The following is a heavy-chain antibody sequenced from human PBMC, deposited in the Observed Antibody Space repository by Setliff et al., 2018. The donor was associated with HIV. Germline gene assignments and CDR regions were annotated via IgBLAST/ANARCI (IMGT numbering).Heavy chain of an antibody. CDR3: ARARLQGIVTAVGPRDNCLDP. CDR1: GYNFINYG. J-gene: IGHJ5*02. V-gene: IGHV1-18*04. Sequence: ASVKVSCKASGYNFINYGIGWVRQAPGQGLEWMGWISAYNGNTNYAPRLLGRVTMTTDTSTSTAYMEVRSLSSDDTAVYYCARARLQGIVTAVGPRDNCLDPWGQGTRVTVSS. CDR2: ISAYNGNT. D-gene: IGHD3-9*01.